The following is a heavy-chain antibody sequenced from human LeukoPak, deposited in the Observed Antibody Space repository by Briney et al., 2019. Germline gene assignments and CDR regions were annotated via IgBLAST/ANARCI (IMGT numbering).Heavy chain of an antibody. CDR2: IWYDGSNK. CDR3: ARGTTLDTAIASY. D-gene: IGHD5-18*01. Sequence: GRSLRLSCAASGFTFSSYGMHWVRQAPGKGLEWVAVIWYDGSNKYYAYSVKGRFTISRDNSKNTLYLQMNSLRAEDTAVYYCARGTTLDTAIASYWGQGTLVTVSS. J-gene: IGHJ4*02. CDR1: GFTFSSYG. V-gene: IGHV3-33*01.